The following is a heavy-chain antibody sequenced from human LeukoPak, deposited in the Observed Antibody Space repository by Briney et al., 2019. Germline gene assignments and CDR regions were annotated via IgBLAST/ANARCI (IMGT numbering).Heavy chain of an antibody. V-gene: IGHV3-9*01. Sequence: PGGSLRLSCAASGFTFDDYAMHWVRQAPGKGLEWVSGISWNSGSIGYADSVKGRFTISRDNAKNSLYLQMNSLKAEDTAVYYCARVSWWLDYWGQGTLVTVSS. CDR3: ARVSWWLDY. J-gene: IGHJ4*02. CDR1: GFTFDDYA. CDR2: ISWNSGSI. D-gene: IGHD2-15*01.